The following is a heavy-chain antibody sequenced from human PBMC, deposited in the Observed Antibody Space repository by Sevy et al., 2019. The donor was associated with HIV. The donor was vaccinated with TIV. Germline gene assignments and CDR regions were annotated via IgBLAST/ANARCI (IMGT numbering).Heavy chain of an antibody. Sequence: SETLSLTCTVSGDSISSSNFYWGWIRQPPGKGLEWIGGIYYSGSTYYNPSLKSQVTISVDTSKDQFSLKLRSVTAADTAVYYCARLFDDSSGPPSDYWGQGTLVTVSS. J-gene: IGHJ4*02. CDR3: ARLFDDSSGPPSDY. D-gene: IGHD3-22*01. CDR1: GDSISSSNFY. CDR2: IYYSGST. V-gene: IGHV4-39*01.